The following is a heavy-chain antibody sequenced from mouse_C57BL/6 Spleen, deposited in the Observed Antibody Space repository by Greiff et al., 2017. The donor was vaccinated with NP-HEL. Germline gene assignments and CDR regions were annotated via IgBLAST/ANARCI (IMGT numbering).Heavy chain of an antibody. D-gene: IGHD2-4*01. J-gene: IGHJ2*01. Sequence: EVKLMESGGGLVKPGGSLKLSCAASGFTFSSYAMSWVRQTPEKRLEWVATISDGGSYTYYPDNVKGRFTISRDNAKNNLYLQMSHLKSEDTAMYYCARGIYYDYDAFDYWGQGTTLTVSS. CDR1: GFTFSSYA. V-gene: IGHV5-4*03. CDR3: ARGIYYDYDAFDY. CDR2: ISDGGSYT.